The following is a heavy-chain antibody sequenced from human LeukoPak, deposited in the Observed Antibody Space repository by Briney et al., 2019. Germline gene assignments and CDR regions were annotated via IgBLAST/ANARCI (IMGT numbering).Heavy chain of an antibody. CDR2: TNYRSKWNT. CDR1: GDRVSNNSAT. CDR3: AREGRHAFDI. V-gene: IGHV6-1*01. J-gene: IGHJ3*02. Sequence: SQTLSLTCAISGDRVSNNSATWNWIRQSPSRALEWLGRTNYRSKWNTDYAVSVKSRTTINPDTSKNQFSLHLNSVTPEDAAVYYCAREGRHAFDIWGQGTMVTVSS. D-gene: IGHD2-15*01.